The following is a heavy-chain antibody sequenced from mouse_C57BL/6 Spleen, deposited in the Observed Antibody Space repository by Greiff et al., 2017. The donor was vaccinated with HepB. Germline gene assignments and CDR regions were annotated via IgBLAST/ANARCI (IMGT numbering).Heavy chain of an antibody. Sequence: EVMLVESGGGLVKPGGSLKLSCEASGFTFSSYAMSWVRQTPEKRLEWVATISDGGGYTYYPDNVKGRFTISRDNAKNNLYLQMSHLKSEDTAMSYCASEYYGNYVGYFDFWGTGTTVTVSS. J-gene: IGHJ1*03. D-gene: IGHD2-1*01. CDR2: ISDGGGYT. CDR3: ASEYYGNYVGYFDF. V-gene: IGHV5-4*03. CDR1: GFTFSSYA.